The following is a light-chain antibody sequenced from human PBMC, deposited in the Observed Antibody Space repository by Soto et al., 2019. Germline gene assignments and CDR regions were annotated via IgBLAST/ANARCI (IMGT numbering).Light chain of an antibody. CDR2: AAS. Sequence: DIQMTQSPSSLSASVGDRVTITCRASQSIAGYLSWYQQKVGEAPKLLIFAASTLQSGVPSSFSGSGSGTDFTLTISSLQPEDFATYFCQQSYTFPRTFGPGTKVDIK. V-gene: IGKV1-39*01. J-gene: IGKJ3*01. CDR3: QQSYTFPRT. CDR1: QSIAGY.